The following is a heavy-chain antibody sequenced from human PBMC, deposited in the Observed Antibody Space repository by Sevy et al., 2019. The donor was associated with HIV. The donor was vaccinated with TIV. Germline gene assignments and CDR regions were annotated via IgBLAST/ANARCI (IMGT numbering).Heavy chain of an antibody. CDR3: ANSKGDDFWSGYNNWFDP. Sequence: GSLRLSCAASGFTFSTYAMSWVRQAPGKGLEWVSAISGSGGNTYYADSVKGRFTISRDNSKNTVDLQMNSLRAEDTAVYYCANSKGDDFWSGYNNWFDPWGQGTLVTVSS. D-gene: IGHD3-3*01. V-gene: IGHV3-23*01. CDR2: ISGSGGNT. CDR1: GFTFSTYA. J-gene: IGHJ5*02.